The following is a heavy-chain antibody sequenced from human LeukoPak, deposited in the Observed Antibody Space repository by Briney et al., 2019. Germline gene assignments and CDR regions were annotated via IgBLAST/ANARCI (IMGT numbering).Heavy chain of an antibody. Sequence: PGRSLGLSRAASGFTFSSYAMQGVRQAPGKGREGVAVISYDGCNKYYADSVKGRFTISRDNSKNTLYLQMNSLRAEDTAVYYCARVSGSYNYFDYWGQGTLVTVSS. V-gene: IGHV3-30-3*01. CDR3: ARVSGSYNYFDY. CDR2: ISYDGCNK. J-gene: IGHJ4*02. D-gene: IGHD1-26*01. CDR1: GFTFSSYA.